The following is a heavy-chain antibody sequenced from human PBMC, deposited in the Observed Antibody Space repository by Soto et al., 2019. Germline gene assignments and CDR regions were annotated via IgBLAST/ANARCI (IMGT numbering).Heavy chain of an antibody. Sequence: QPGGSLRLSWTASGFDFSNFAMGWVRQAPGRGLEWVSATSGSGTSASYDDSVKGRFTVSRDNSKNTLYLRMNSLRAEDTAMYYCAKDSTEVSGRVFGSWGQGTRVTV. D-gene: IGHD3-3*01. CDR3: AKDSTEVSGRVFGS. CDR1: GFDFSNFA. J-gene: IGHJ5*02. V-gene: IGHV3-23*01. CDR2: TSGSGTSA.